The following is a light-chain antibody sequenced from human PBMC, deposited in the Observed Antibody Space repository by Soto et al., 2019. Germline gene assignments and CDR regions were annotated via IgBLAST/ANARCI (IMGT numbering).Light chain of an antibody. CDR3: QQYGSALPVT. J-gene: IGKJ4*01. CDR1: QSLTNNY. Sequence: EIVLTQSPGTLSLSPGERATLSCRASQSLTNNYLAWYQQKPGQAPRLLIYAASSRATGIPDRFSGSGSETDFTLTISRLEHEDFAVYYCQQYGSALPVTFGGGTNVEIK. CDR2: AAS. V-gene: IGKV3-20*01.